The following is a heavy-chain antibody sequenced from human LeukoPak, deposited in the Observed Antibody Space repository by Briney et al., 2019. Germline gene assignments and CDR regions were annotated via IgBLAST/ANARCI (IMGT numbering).Heavy chain of an antibody. D-gene: IGHD2-2*02. J-gene: IGHJ4*02. CDR3: ARDTGYCSSTSCYRDDY. CDR2: MNPNSGNT. V-gene: IGHV1-8*01. Sequence: ASVKVSCKASGYTFTSYDINWVRQATGQGLEWMGWMNPNSGNTGYAQKFQGRVTVTRNTSISTAYMELSSLRSEDTAVYYCARDTGYCSSTSCYRDDYWGQGTLVTVSS. CDR1: GYTFTSYD.